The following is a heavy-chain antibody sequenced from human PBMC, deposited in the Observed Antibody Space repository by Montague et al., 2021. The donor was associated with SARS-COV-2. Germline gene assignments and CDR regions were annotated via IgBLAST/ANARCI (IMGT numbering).Heavy chain of an antibody. CDR2: IDWDDDK. V-gene: IGHV2-70*01. CDR3: ARMTTVVTLGYYYDYGMDV. Sequence: PALVKPTQTLTLTCTFSGFSLSTSGMCVSWIRQPPGKALEWLALIDWDDDKYYSTSLKTRLTISKDTSKNQVVLTMINMDPVDTATYYCARMTTVVTLGYYYDYGMDVWGQGTTVTVSS. CDR1: GFSLSTSGMC. J-gene: IGHJ6*02. D-gene: IGHD4-23*01.